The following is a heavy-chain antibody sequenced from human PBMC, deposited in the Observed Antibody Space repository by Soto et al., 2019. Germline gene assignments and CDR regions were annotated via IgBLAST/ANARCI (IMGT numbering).Heavy chain of an antibody. J-gene: IGHJ4*02. CDR2: ISYDGSNK. CDR1: GFTFSSYG. V-gene: IGHV3-30*18. D-gene: IGHD2-2*01. CDR3: AKSGYCSSTSCVGHEFDY. Sequence: PGGSLRLSCAASGFTFSSYGMHWVRQAPGKGLEWVAVISYDGSNKYYADSVKGRFTISRDNSKNTLYLQMNSLRAEDTAVYYCAKSGYCSSTSCVGHEFDYWGQGTLVTVSS.